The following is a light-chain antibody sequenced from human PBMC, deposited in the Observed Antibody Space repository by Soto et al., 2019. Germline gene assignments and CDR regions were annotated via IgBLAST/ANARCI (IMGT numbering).Light chain of an antibody. CDR2: GAS. Sequence: IVMTQSPATLSVSPGERATLSCRASQSVSSNLAWYQQKPGQAPRLLIYGASTRATGIPARFSGSGSGTEFTLTISSXQSEDFAVYYCQQYNNWPRTFGQGTKVDIK. CDR1: QSVSSN. CDR3: QQYNNWPRT. J-gene: IGKJ1*01. V-gene: IGKV3-15*01.